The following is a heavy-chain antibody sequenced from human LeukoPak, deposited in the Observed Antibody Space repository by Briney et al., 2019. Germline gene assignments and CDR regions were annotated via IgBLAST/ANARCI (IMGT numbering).Heavy chain of an antibody. D-gene: IGHD6-19*01. CDR1: GFTFGDYL. V-gene: IGHV3-49*03. J-gene: IGHJ4*02. CDR2: ISGGTT. Sequence: SGGSRRLSCTAAGFTFGDYLMSWFRQAPGKGLEWIGFISGGTTEYAASVKGRFTISRDDSTSIAYLQMNSLTTEDTAVYYCSRGSGWLSVYWGQGTLGTVSS. CDR3: SRGSGWLSVY.